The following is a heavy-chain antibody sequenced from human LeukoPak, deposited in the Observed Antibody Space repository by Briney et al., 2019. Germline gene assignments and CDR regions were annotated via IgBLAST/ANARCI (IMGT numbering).Heavy chain of an antibody. D-gene: IGHD1-26*01. CDR2: IKQDGSEK. Sequence: GGSLRLSCAASGFTFSSYWMSWVRQAPGKGLEGVANIKQDGSEKYYVDSVKGRFTISRDNAKNSLYLQMNSLRAEDTAVYYCASHIVGATANFDYWGQGTLVTVSS. J-gene: IGHJ4*02. CDR3: ASHIVGATANFDY. V-gene: IGHV3-7*01. CDR1: GFTFSSYW.